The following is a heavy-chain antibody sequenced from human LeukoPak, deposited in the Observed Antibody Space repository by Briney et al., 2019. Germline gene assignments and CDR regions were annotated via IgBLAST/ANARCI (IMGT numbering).Heavy chain of an antibody. CDR3: ARGPGGSGSYYDY. CDR1: GFTFSSYS. D-gene: IGHD3-10*01. J-gene: IGHJ4*02. Sequence: GGSLRLSCAASGFTFSSYSMNWVRQAPGKWLDWVSYISSNSRYIYYADSVKGRFTISRDNAKNSLYLQMNSLRTEDAAVYYCARGPGGSGSYYDYWGQGTLVTVSS. V-gene: IGHV3-21*01. CDR2: ISSNSRYI.